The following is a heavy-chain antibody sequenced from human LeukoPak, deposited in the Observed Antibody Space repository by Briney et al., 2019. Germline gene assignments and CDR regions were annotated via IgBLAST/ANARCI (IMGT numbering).Heavy chain of an antibody. Sequence: PSETLSLTCAVVGGSFSDSLWTWIRQPPGKGLEWIGEVDHRGATNFNPSLKGRFSIPVDTTKNQFSLRVNAVTAADTALYYCARVRRVLGVRLINWARRENYFYYYMDVWGKGTTATVSS. CDR2: VDHRGAT. CDR1: GGSFSDSL. J-gene: IGHJ6*03. D-gene: IGHD5-24*01. V-gene: IGHV4-34*01. CDR3: ARVRRVLGVRLINWARRENYFYYYMDV.